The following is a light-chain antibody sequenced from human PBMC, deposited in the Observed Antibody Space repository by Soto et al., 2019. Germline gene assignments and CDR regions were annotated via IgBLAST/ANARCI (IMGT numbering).Light chain of an antibody. CDR1: QSVSNNY. V-gene: IGKV3D-20*02. Sequence: EIVLTQSPGTLSLSPGERATLSCRASQSVSNNYLAWYQQKPGQAPRLLIYGASNRATGIPDRFSGSGSGTDFTLTISRLEPEDFAVYYCQQRNKFGQGTRLEIK. CDR2: GAS. J-gene: IGKJ5*01. CDR3: QQRNK.